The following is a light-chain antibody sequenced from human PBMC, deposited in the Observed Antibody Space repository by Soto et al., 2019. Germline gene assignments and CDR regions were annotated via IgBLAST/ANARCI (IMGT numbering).Light chain of an antibody. CDR2: QIS. J-gene: IGKJ1*01. V-gene: IGKV2-24*01. CDR1: ESLLHSDGNTY. Sequence: IVLTQTPLTASVTPGQPASFSCGSSESLLHSDGNTYLSWLHQRPGQPPRLLIYQISKQLSGGLHSCSSSGAGTNFTLKISRVEVEDVGTFFCMQSSHLRTFGQGTKVEI. CDR3: MQSSHLRT.